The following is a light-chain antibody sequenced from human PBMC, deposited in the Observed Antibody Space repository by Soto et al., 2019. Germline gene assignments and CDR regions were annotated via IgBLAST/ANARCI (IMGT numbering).Light chain of an antibody. Sequence: EIVLTQSPATLSLSPGERATLSCGASQSVSGNHLAWYQQKRGLAPRILIYDAYSRYTGGADRFRGTGSGTDFTLIINRLEPEDSAMYYCQQYGGSQITFGQGTRLEIK. J-gene: IGKJ5*01. CDR1: QSVSGNH. CDR2: DAY. CDR3: QQYGGSQIT. V-gene: IGKV3D-20*01.